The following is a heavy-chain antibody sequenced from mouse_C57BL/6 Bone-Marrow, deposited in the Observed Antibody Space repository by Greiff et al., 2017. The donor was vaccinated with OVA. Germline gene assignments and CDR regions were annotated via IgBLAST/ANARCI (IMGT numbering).Heavy chain of an antibody. CDR3: ARCRGYGAMDY. D-gene: IGHD1-1*02. J-gene: IGHJ4*01. CDR2: IDPTDSST. Sequence: QVQLQQPGAELVKPGASVKLSCKASGYTFTSYWMQWVKQRPGQGLEWIGEIDPTDSSTNYNQKFKGKATLTVDASSSTAYMQLSSLTSEDSAVYYCARCRGYGAMDYWGQGTSVTVSS. V-gene: IGHV1-50*01. CDR1: GYTFTSYW.